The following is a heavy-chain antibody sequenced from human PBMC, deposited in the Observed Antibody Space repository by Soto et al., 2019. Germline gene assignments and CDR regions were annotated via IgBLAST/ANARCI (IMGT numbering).Heavy chain of an antibody. D-gene: IGHD3-9*01. CDR2: IYYSGST. CDR3: ATELLGYDILTGYYKSPTYYYYGMDV. V-gene: IGHV4-30-2*03. CDR1: GGSISSGGYS. Sequence: LSLTCTVSGGSISSGGYSWTWIRQHPGKGLEWIGSIYYSGSTYYNPSLKSRVTISVDTSKNQFSLKLSSVTAADTAVYYCATELLGYDILTGYYKSPTYYYYGMDVWGQGTTVTVSS. J-gene: IGHJ6*02.